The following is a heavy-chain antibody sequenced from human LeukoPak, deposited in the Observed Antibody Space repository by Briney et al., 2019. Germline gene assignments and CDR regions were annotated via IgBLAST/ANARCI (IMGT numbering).Heavy chain of an antibody. D-gene: IGHD3-22*01. Sequence: GASVKVSCKASGYTFTSYGISWVRQAPGQGLEWMGWISAYNGNTNYAQKIQGRVTMTTDTSTSTAYMELRSLRSDDTAVYYCARDRLDYYDSSGYYSGVSTAFDIWGQGTMVTVSS. CDR2: ISAYNGNT. J-gene: IGHJ3*02. V-gene: IGHV1-18*01. CDR1: GYTFTSYG. CDR3: ARDRLDYYDSSGYYSGVSTAFDI.